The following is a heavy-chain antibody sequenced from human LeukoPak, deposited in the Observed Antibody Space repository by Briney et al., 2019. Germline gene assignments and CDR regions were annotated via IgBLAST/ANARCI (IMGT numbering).Heavy chain of an antibody. V-gene: IGHV3-64*02. CDR1: GFTFSGYT. Sequence: GGSLRLSRAASGFTFSGYTLHWVRQAPGKGLEYVSAIISHGGSTHYADSVKGRFTVSRDNSKNTLCLQMDSLRAEDMAVYYCARITMGATSANFYYYFLDAWGKGTTVTVSS. J-gene: IGHJ6*03. D-gene: IGHD3-3*01. CDR3: ARITMGATSANFYYYFLDA. CDR2: IISHGGST.